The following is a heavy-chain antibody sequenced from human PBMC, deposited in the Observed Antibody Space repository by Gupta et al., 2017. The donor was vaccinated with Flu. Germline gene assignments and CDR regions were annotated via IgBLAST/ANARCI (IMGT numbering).Heavy chain of an antibody. CDR2: INPNSGNT. J-gene: IGHJ6*03. CDR1: GYTFSSYD. CDR3: ARRIKDSVYYDLDD. D-gene: IGHD2-15*01. Sequence: MQLVQSGAEVKKPGASVKVSCKASGYTFSSYDINWARQASGQGPEWMGWINPNSGNTGYAQKFQGRVTMTRNNSISTAYMELTSLKSEETAVYYCARRIKDSVYYDLDDWGRGTAVTVSS. V-gene: IGHV1-8*01.